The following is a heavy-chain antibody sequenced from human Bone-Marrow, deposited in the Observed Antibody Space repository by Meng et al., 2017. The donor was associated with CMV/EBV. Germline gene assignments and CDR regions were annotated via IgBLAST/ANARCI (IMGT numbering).Heavy chain of an antibody. CDR1: VSSNSAA. Sequence: VSSNSAAWNWIRQSPSRGLEWLGRTYYRSKWYNDYAVSVKSRITINPDTSKNQFSLQLNSVTPEDTAVYYCARVRTMVRGVLIFDPWGQGTLVTVSS. CDR2: TYYRSKWYN. D-gene: IGHD3-10*01. CDR3: ARVRTMVRGVLIFDP. J-gene: IGHJ5*02. V-gene: IGHV6-1*01.